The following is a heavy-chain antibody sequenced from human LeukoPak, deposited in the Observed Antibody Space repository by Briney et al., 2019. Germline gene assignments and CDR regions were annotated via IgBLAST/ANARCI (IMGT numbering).Heavy chain of an antibody. CDR3: ARIKYGSGSPFDY. CDR1: GDSFNNYY. Sequence: SETLSLACTVSGDSFNNYYRSWIRQPPGKGLQWIGYIYYTGSTNYNPSLKGRVTISVDTSKNHFSLKLSSVTAADTAVYYCARIKYGSGSPFDYWGQGTLVTVSS. CDR2: IYYTGST. J-gene: IGHJ4*02. V-gene: IGHV4-59*01. D-gene: IGHD3-10*01.